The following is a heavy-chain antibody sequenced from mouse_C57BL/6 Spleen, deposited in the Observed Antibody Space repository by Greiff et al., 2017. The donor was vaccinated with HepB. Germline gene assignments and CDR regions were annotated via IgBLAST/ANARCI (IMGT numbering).Heavy chain of an antibody. V-gene: IGHV3-6*01. D-gene: IGHD1-1*01. CDR2: ISYDGSN. CDR1: GYSITSGYY. J-gene: IGHJ2*01. Sequence: EVQLQESGPGLVKPSQSLSLTCSVTGYSITSGYYWNWIRQFPGNKLEWMGYISYDGSNNYNPSLKNRISITRDTSKNQFFLKLNSVTTEDTATYYCAREGDYGDNFDYWGQGTTLTVSS. CDR3: AREGDYGDNFDY.